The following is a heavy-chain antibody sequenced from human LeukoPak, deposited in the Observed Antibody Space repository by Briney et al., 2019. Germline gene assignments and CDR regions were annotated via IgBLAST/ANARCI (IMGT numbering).Heavy chain of an antibody. V-gene: IGHV3-74*01. CDR3: ATSRTFDY. J-gene: IGHJ4*02. CDR1: VFTFSSYW. Sequence: GESLRLSCAASVFTFSSYWMHWVRQAPGKGLVWVSRIKSDGSSTSYADSVKGRFTISRDNAKNTVYLQMNSLRAEDTAVYYCATSRTFDYWGQGTLVSVSS. CDR2: IKSDGSST.